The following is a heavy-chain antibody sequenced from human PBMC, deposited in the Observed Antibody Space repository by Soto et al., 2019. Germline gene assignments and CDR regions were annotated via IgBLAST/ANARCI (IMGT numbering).Heavy chain of an antibody. D-gene: IGHD2-15*01. Sequence: QVQLQQWGAGLLKPSETLSLTCVVYGGSFSGYYWSWIRQPPGKGLEWTGEINHSGTTNYNPSLKSRVTVSVDTSKDQFSLKLCSVTAADTAVYYCARGFRFCSGGSCYSGWFDPWGQGTLVTVSS. CDR2: INHSGTT. CDR1: GGSFSGYY. CDR3: ARGFRFCSGGSCYSGWFDP. V-gene: IGHV4-34*01. J-gene: IGHJ5*02.